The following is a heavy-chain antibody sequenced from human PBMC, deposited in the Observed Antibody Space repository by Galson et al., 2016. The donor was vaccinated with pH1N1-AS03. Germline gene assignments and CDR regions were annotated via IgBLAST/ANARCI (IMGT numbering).Heavy chain of an antibody. CDR1: GFSLSTTGVG. Sequence: PALVKPTQTLTLTCTFSGFSLSTTGVGVAWIRQPPAKALEWLALIYWDDDKRYNSSLRDGLTITRDTSKNQVVLTMTNMDPVDTATYYCAHDSRHVPGRPLGFWGQGTLVTVSS. CDR2: IYWDDDK. D-gene: IGHD3-10*02. CDR3: AHDSRHVPGRPLGF. J-gene: IGHJ4*02. V-gene: IGHV2-5*02.